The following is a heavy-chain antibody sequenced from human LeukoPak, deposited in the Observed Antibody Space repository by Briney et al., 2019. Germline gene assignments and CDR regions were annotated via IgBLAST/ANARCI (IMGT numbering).Heavy chain of an antibody. V-gene: IGHV1-46*01. Sequence: ASVKVSCKASGYTLTSYYIHWVRKAPGDVLEWMGIINPSGGSTTYAQKFQGRVTMTRDTSTSTVYMELSSLRSEDTAVYYCARGLKTGYYSVWGQGTLVTVSS. CDR1: GYTLTSYY. D-gene: IGHD3-9*01. CDR3: ARGLKTGYYSV. J-gene: IGHJ4*02. CDR2: INPSGGST.